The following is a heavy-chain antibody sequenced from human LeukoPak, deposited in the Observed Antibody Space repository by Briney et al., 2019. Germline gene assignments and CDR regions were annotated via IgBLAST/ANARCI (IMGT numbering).Heavy chain of an antibody. CDR1: GFTFTSSA. V-gene: IGHV1-58*02. Sequence: GTSVKVSCKASGFTFTSSAMQWVRQARGQRLEWIGWIVVGSGNTNYAQKFQERVTITRDMSTSTAYMELSSLRSEDTAVYYCARSYSGSGTYYSTDWGQGTLVTVSS. J-gene: IGHJ4*02. CDR3: ARSYSGSGTYYSTD. CDR2: IVVGSGNT. D-gene: IGHD3-10*01.